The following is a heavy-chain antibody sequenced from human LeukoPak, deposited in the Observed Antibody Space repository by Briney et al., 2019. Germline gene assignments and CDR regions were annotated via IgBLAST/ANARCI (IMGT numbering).Heavy chain of an antibody. CDR2: IYYTGST. CDR3: ARRANGLDY. CDR1: GGSINSYY. J-gene: IGHJ4*02. Sequence: PSETLSLTCTVSGGSINSYYWNWIRQPPGKGLEWIGYIYYTGSTNYNPSLKSRVTISVDTSKNQFSLKLSSVTAADTAVYYCARRANGLDYWGQGTLVTVSS. V-gene: IGHV4-59*08.